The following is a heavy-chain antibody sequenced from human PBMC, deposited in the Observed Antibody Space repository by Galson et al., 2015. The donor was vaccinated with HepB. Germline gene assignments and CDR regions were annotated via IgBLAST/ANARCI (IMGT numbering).Heavy chain of an antibody. CDR3: ARATYYDSSGYFAY. CDR1: GFTFSSYS. Sequence: SLRLSCAASGFTFSSYSMNWVRQAPGRGLEWVSYISRSSSTIYYADSVKGRFTISRDNAKNSLYLQMNSLRAEDTAVYYCARATYYDSSGYFAYWGQGTLVTVSS. CDR2: ISRSSSTI. D-gene: IGHD3-22*01. V-gene: IGHV3-48*01. J-gene: IGHJ4*02.